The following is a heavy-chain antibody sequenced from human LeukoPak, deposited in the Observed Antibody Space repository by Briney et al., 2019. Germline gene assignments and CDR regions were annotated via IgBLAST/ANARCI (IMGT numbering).Heavy chain of an antibody. V-gene: IGHV3-11*01. CDR3: ARDLLAVVVPSAHSEYFQH. D-gene: IGHD2-2*01. Sequence: GSLRLSCAASRFTFSDYYMSWIRQAPGKGLEWVSFISSTGTTIYYADSVKGRFTISRDNAKNSLYLQMHSLKAEDTAVHYCARDLLAVVVPSAHSEYFQHWGQGTLVTVSS. CDR2: ISSTGTTI. J-gene: IGHJ1*01. CDR1: RFTFSDYY.